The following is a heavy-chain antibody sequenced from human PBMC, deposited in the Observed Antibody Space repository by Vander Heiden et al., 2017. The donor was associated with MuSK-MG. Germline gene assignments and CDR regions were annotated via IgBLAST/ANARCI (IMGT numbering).Heavy chain of an antibody. J-gene: IGHJ2*01. CDR3: AREGAWYFDL. Sequence: QVQLVESGGGVVQPGRSLSLSCAASGFTFSSYGMHWVRQAPGKGLEWVAVIWYDGSNKYYADSVKGRFTISRDNSKNTLYLQMNSLRAEDTAVYYCAREGAWYFDLWGRGTLVTVSS. V-gene: IGHV3-33*01. CDR1: GFTFSSYG. D-gene: IGHD3-16*01. CDR2: IWYDGSNK.